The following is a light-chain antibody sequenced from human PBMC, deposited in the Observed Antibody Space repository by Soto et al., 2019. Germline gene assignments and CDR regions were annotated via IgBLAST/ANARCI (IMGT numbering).Light chain of an antibody. CDR2: DAS. CDR1: QSLDKW. Sequence: DIQMTQSPSTLSASVGDRVSISCRASQSLDKWLAWYQQKPGEAPKLLVSDASNLESGVSSRFTGSGSGTEFTLTISSLQPDDFATYYCQQYTRYPNTFGQGTKLEIK. V-gene: IGKV1-5*01. J-gene: IGKJ2*01. CDR3: QQYTRYPNT.